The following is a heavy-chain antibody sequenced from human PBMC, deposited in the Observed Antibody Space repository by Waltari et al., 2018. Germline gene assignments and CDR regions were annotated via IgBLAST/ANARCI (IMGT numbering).Heavy chain of an antibody. Sequence: QVQLVQSGAEVKKPGSSVKVSCKASGGTFSSYAITWVRQAPGQGLEWMGGIIPILGIANYAQKFQGRVTITADKSTSTAYMELSSLRSEDTAVYYCARDPSSDYHYTYMDVWGKGTTVTVSS. CDR2: IIPILGIA. V-gene: IGHV1-69*10. CDR1: GGTFSSYA. J-gene: IGHJ6*03. CDR3: ARDPSSDYHYTYMDV.